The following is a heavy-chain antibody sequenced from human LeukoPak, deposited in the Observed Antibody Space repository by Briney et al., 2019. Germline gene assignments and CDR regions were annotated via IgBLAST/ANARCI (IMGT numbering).Heavy chain of an antibody. CDR1: GGSFSGYY. CDR3: ARGVGYSGIAAM. V-gene: IGHV4-34*01. Sequence: SETLSLTCAVYGGSFSGYYWSWIRPPPGKGLEWIGEINHSGSTHYNPSPKSRVTISVDTSKNQFSLKLSSVTAADTAVYYCARGVGYSGIAAMWGQGTLVTVSS. CDR2: INHSGST. D-gene: IGHD6-13*01. J-gene: IGHJ4*02.